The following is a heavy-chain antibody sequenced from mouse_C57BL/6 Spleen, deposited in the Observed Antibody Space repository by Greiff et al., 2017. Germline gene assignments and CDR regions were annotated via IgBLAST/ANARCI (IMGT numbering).Heavy chain of an antibody. J-gene: IGHJ3*01. CDR1: GYTFTSYW. Sequence: QVQLQQPGAELVMPGASVKLSCKASGYTFTSYWMHWVKQRPGQGLEWIGEIDPSDSYTNYTQKFKGKSTLTVDKSSSTAYMQLRSLTSEDSAVYYCARLTGTSFAYWGQGTLVTVSA. D-gene: IGHD4-1*01. CDR3: ARLTGTSFAY. CDR2: IDPSDSYT. V-gene: IGHV1-69*01.